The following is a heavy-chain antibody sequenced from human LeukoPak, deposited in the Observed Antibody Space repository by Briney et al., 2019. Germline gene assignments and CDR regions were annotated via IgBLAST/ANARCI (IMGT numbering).Heavy chain of an antibody. J-gene: IGHJ5*02. CDR1: GVSIRSHY. D-gene: IGHD4-23*01. Sequence: SETLSLTCTVSGVSIRSHYWSWIRQVPGKGLEWIGYIYYRGSSNYNPSLMSRVTISVDTSKNQFSLKLRSVTAADTAVYYCARNFGGNSEMENRFDPWGQGTLVTVSS. CDR3: ARNFGGNSEMENRFDP. CDR2: IYYRGSS. V-gene: IGHV4-59*08.